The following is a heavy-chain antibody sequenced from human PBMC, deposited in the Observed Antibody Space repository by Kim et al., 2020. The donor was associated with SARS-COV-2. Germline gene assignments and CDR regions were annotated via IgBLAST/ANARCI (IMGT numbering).Heavy chain of an antibody. CDR3: ARVGEVDIVATIWA. D-gene: IGHD5-12*01. J-gene: IGHJ5*02. V-gene: IGHV3-48*02. CDR1: GFTFSSDS. Sequence: GGSLRLSCAASGFTFSSDSMNWVRQAPGKGLEWVSYISSSSSTIYYADSVTGRFTISRDNAKNSLYLQMNSLRDEDTAVYYCARVGEVDIVATIWAWGQGTLVTVSS. CDR2: ISSSSSTI.